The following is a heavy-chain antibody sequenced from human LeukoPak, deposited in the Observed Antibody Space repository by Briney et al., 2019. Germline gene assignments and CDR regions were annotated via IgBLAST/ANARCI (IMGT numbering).Heavy chain of an antibody. J-gene: IGHJ3*02. CDR1: GFTFSSYS. CDR2: ISGSSYYI. CDR3: AREGHCSRTSCSLDAIEI. V-gene: IGHV3-21*01. D-gene: IGHD2-2*01. Sequence: PGGSLRLSCAASGFTFSSYSMNWVRQAPGKGLEWVSSISGSSYYIYYADSVKGRFTISRDNAKNSLYLQMNSLRAEDTAVYYCAREGHCSRTSCSLDAIEIWGQGTLVAVSS.